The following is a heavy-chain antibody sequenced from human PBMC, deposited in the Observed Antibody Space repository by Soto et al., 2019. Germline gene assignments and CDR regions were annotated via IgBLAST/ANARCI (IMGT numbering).Heavy chain of an antibody. D-gene: IGHD3-22*01. CDR1: GGSISSYY. CDR2: IYYSGST. CDR3: ARGYYDSSGYYYPGFDY. Sequence: SETLSLTCTVSGGSISSYYWSWIRQPPGKGLEWIGYIYYSGSTNYNPSLKSRVTISVDTSKNQFSLKLSSVTAADTAVYYCARGYYDSSGYYYPGFDYWGQGTLVTVSS. V-gene: IGHV4-59*01. J-gene: IGHJ4*02.